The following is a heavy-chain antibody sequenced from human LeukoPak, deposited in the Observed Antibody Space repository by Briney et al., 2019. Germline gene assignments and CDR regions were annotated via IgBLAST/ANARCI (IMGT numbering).Heavy chain of an antibody. CDR3: AKDDSAWLIDY. V-gene: IGHV3-23*01. CDR1: GFTFSIYA. Sequence: GGSLRLSCAAPGFTFSIYAMSWVRQAPGKGLEWVSSISGSDGSTYYADSVKGRFTISRDNSKNTLYLQMNNLRAEDTAVYYCAKDDSAWLIDYWGQGTLVTVSS. D-gene: IGHD5-24*01. CDR2: ISGSDGST. J-gene: IGHJ4*02.